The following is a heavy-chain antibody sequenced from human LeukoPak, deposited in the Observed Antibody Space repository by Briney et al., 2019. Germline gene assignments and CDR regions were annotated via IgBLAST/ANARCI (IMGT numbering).Heavy chain of an antibody. Sequence: SGGSLRLSCAASGFTFSSYAMHWVRQAPGKGLEWVAVISYDGSNKYYADSVKGRFTISRDNSKNTLYLQMNSLRAEDTAVYYCGTRAYWGQGTLVTVSS. CDR3: GTRAY. J-gene: IGHJ4*02. V-gene: IGHV3-30*04. CDR1: GFTFSSYA. CDR2: ISYDGSNK.